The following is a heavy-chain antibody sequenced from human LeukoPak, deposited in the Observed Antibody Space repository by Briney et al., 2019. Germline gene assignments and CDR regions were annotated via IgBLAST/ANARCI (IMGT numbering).Heavy chain of an antibody. V-gene: IGHV3-21*01. J-gene: IGHJ4*02. D-gene: IGHD1-14*01. CDR2: ISTFGSYI. Sequence: GGSLRLSCAASGFTFSSYSMNWVRQAPGKGLEWVSSISTFGSYIYYADSLKGRFTISRDNAKNPLYLEMNSLRAEGQAVYYCAREFXXXXXGIXXXRGQGTLVTVRS. CDR3: AREFXXXXXGIXXX. CDR1: GFTFSSYS.